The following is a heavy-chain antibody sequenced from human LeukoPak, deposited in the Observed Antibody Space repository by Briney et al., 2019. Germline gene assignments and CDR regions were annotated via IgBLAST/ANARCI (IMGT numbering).Heavy chain of an antibody. V-gene: IGHV1-18*01. CDR3: AREEGAPIAAANV. J-gene: IGHJ3*01. CDR2: ISAYNGNT. CDR1: GYTFTTYY. D-gene: IGHD6-13*01. Sequence: ASVKVTCKASGYTFTTYYISWVRQAPGQGLEWMGWISAYNGNTNYVQKFQGRVTMTTDTSTSTAYMELGSLRSDDTAVYYCAREEGAPIAAANVWGLGTMVTVSS.